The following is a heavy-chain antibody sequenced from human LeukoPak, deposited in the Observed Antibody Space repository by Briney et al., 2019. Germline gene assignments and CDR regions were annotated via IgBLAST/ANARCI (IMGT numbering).Heavy chain of an antibody. Sequence: PSETLSLTCTVSGGSISSYYWSWIRQPPGKGLEWIGFIYFTGSTNYNPSLESRVTISLDTSKHQFSLKLSSATAADTAVYYCARCGCSYGTGYQFDYWGLGTLVTVSS. CDR1: GGSISSYY. D-gene: IGHD5-18*01. CDR3: ARCGCSYGTGYQFDY. CDR2: IYFTGST. V-gene: IGHV4-59*01. J-gene: IGHJ4*02.